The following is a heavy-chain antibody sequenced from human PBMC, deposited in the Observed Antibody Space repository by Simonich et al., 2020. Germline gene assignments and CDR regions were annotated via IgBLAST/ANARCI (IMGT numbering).Heavy chain of an antibody. CDR2: INPSGGST. CDR3: ASADSGSYWGYYYYYYGMDV. Sequence: QVQLVQSGAEVKKPGASVKVSCKASGYTFTSYYMHWVRQAPGQGLEGMGIINPSGGSTSDAQKFQGRVTMTSDTSTSTVYMELSSLRSEDTAVYYCASADSGSYWGYYYYYYGMDVWGQGTTVTVSS. J-gene: IGHJ6*02. CDR1: GYTFTSYY. D-gene: IGHD1-26*01. V-gene: IGHV1-46*01.